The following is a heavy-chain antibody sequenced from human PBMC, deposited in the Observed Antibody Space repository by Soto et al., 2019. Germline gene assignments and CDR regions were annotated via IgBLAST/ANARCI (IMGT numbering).Heavy chain of an antibody. J-gene: IGHJ6*04. D-gene: IGHD3-10*01. Sequence: QVQLVESGGGVVQPGRSLRLSCAASGFTFSSHGMHWVRQAPGKGLEWVAVISYDGSKKYYADSVKGRFTISRDNSKNPLYLKMNSLRAEDTAVYYCAKHPGGYYYYGMDVGGKGTRFTVSS. V-gene: IGHV3-30*18. CDR2: ISYDGSKK. CDR3: AKHPGGYYYYGMDV. CDR1: GFTFSSHG.